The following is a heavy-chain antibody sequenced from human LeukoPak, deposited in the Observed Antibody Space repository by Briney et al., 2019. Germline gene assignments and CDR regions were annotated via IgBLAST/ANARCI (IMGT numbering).Heavy chain of an antibody. CDR3: ASPGQQWLVRKNAFDI. D-gene: IGHD6-19*01. CDR2: IYYSGST. Sequence: SETLSLTCTVSGGSISSYYWSWIRQPPGKGLEWIGYIYYSGSTNYNPPLKSRVTISVDTSKNQFSLKLSSVTAADTAVYYCASPGQQWLVRKNAFDIWGQGTMVTVSS. CDR1: GGSISSYY. J-gene: IGHJ3*02. V-gene: IGHV4-59*12.